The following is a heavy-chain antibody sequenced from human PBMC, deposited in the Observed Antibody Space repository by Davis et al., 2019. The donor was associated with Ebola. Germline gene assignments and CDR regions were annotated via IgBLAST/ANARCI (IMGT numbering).Heavy chain of an antibody. J-gene: IGHJ6*03. V-gene: IGHV4-39*07. CDR2: MFHSGNT. CDR1: GGSIINSIYY. CDR3: ARTLEGQYYYYDMDV. Sequence: SETLSLTCTVSGGSIINSIYYWGWIRQPPGKGLEWIGNMFHSGNTYRNPSLNSRVSISIDTSKKEFSLRLTSVTTADTAVYYCARTLEGQYYYYDMDVWGKGTTVTVSS.